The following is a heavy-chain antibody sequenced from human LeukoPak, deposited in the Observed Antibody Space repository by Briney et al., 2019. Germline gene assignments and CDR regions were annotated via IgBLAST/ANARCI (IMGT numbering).Heavy chain of an antibody. D-gene: IGHD2-2*01. CDR3: AKRPTNIVVVPSDAFDI. CDR2: IYSGGST. CDR1: GFTVSTNY. J-gene: IGHJ3*02. V-gene: IGHV3-53*01. Sequence: TGGSLRLSCAASGFTVSTNYMSWVRQAPGKGLEWVSVIYSGGSTYYADSVKGRFTISRDNSKNTLYLQMNSLRAEDTAVYYCAKRPTNIVVVPSDAFDIWGQGTMVTVSS.